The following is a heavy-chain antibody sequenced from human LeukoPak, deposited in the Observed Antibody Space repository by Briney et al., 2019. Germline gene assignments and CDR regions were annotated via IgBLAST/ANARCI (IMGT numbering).Heavy chain of an antibody. CDR3: ARSDSNYYYYYMDV. CDR1: NGSINSYH. CDR2: ILTSGTT. Sequence: SETLSLTCTVSNGSINSYHWSWVRQPPGKGLEWIGYILTSGTTNYNPSLKSRLTISVDTSKNQFTLKLSSVTAADTAVYYCARSDSNYYYYYMDVWGKGTTVTVSS. J-gene: IGHJ6*03. V-gene: IGHV4-4*09. D-gene: IGHD4-11*01.